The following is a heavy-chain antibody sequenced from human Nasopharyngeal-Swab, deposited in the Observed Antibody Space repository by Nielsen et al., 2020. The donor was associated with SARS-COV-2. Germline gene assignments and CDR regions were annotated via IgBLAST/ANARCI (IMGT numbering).Heavy chain of an antibody. CDR2: INPNSGGA. CDR3: AREMRDSSSGNDAFDV. D-gene: IGHD3-10*01. J-gene: IGHJ3*01. Sequence: RHAPGQGCEWMGCINPNSGGATYAQKFEGRVTMTRATSRDTAYMELSVLRPDDTAVFYCAREMRDSSSGNDAFDVWGQGTRVTVSS. V-gene: IGHV1-2*02.